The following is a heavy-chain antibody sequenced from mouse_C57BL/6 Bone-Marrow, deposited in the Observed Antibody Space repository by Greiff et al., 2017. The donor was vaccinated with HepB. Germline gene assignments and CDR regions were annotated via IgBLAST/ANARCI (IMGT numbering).Heavy chain of an antibody. CDR2: INPNNGGT. J-gene: IGHJ2*01. V-gene: IGHV1-26*01. CDR1: GYTFTDYY. CDR3: ARGYYCGSDY. D-gene: IGHD1-1*01. Sequence: EVQLHQSGPELVKPGASVKISCKASGYTFTDYYMNWVKQSHGKSLEWIGDINPNNGGTSYNQKFKGKATLTVDKSSSTAYMELLSLTSEDSAVYYCARGYYCGSDYWCQGTTLTVSS.